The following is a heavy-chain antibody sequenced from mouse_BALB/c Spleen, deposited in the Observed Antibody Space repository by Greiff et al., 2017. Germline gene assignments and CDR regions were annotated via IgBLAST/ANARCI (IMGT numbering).Heavy chain of an antibody. Sequence: EVQLKESGGGLVQPGGSRKLSCAASGFTFSDYGMPWVRQAPGKGPEWVAFISNLAYSIYYADTVTGRFTISRENAKNTLYLEMSSLRSEDTAMYNCARNDGSSSGFAYWGQGTLVTVSA. J-gene: IGHJ3*01. CDR2: ISNLAYSI. D-gene: IGHD1-1*01. CDR1: GFTFSDYG. V-gene: IGHV5-15*02. CDR3: ARNDGSSSGFAY.